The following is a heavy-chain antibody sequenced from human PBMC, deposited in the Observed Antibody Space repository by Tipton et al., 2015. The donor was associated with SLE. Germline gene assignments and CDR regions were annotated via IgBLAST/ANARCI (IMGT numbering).Heavy chain of an antibody. CDR1: GYTFTTIA. D-gene: IGHD1-14*01. Sequence: SGAEVKKPGASVTVSCKASGYTFTTIAMNWVRQAPGQGPEWMGWINTNTGNPTYAQGFTGRFVFSLDTSVSTAYLHITSLKAEDTAVYYCATASLSSGHGTFYWCQGTLVTVS. V-gene: IGHV7-4-1*02. CDR2: INTNTGNP. J-gene: IGHJ4*02. CDR3: ATASLSSGHGTFY.